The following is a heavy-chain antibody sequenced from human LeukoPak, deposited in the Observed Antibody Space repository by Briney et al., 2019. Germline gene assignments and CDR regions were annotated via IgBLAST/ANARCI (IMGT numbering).Heavy chain of an antibody. Sequence: GGSLKLSCTASGFTLSGSHMHWFRQAPGKGLEWVGHIRRNYETAYGASVKGRFTISRDDSKNMAYLHMNSLRSEDTAFYFCARQTNSCHDYWGQGTLVTVSS. V-gene: IGHV3-73*01. J-gene: IGHJ4*02. CDR1: GFTLSGSH. CDR2: IRRNYET. CDR3: ARQTNSCHDY. D-gene: IGHD2-2*01.